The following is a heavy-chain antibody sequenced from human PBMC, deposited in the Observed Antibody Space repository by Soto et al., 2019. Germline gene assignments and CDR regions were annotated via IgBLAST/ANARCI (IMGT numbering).Heavy chain of an antibody. J-gene: IGHJ4*02. Sequence: QVQLVQSGAEVKKPGASVKVSCKASGYTFTGYYMHWVRQAPGQGLEWMGWINPNRGGTNYAQKFQGRVTMTRDTSISTAYMELSRLRADDTAVYYCARGVVGATSKFDCWGQGTLVTVSS. D-gene: IGHD1-26*01. CDR3: ARGVVGATSKFDC. CDR2: INPNRGGT. CDR1: GYTFTGYY. V-gene: IGHV1-2*02.